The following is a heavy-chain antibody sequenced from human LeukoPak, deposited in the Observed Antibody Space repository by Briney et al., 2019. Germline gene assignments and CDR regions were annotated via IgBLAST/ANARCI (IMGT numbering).Heavy chain of an antibody. D-gene: IGHD3-3*01. Sequence: SQTLSLTCTVSGGSISSGGYYWSWIRQHSGKGLEWIGYIYYSGSTYYNPSLKSRVTISVDTSKNQFSLKLSSVTAADTAVYYCAGYVLRFLEWLSPGNWFDPWGQGTLVTVSS. CDR3: AGYVLRFLEWLSPGNWFDP. J-gene: IGHJ5*02. V-gene: IGHV4-31*03. CDR1: GGSISSGGYY. CDR2: IYYSGST.